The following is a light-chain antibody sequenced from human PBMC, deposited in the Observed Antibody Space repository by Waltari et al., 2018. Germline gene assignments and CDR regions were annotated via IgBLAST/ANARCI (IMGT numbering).Light chain of an antibody. CDR1: HSVGTH. Sequence: EIVMTQSPIILSVSPGERATLSCRASHSVGTHLPWYQQRPGQPPRLVIFAASTRATGFPVRFSGSGSGTEFTLTISSLQSEDFAVYYCQQYNDWPLTFGGGT. J-gene: IGKJ4*01. CDR2: AAS. V-gene: IGKV3-15*01. CDR3: QQYNDWPLT.